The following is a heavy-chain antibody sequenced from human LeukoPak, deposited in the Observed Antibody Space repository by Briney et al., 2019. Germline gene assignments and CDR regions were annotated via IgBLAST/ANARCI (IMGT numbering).Heavy chain of an antibody. Sequence: SETLSLTCAVYGGSFSGYYWSWIRQPPGKGLEWIGEIYHSGSTNSNPSLKSRVTISVDTSKNQFSLKLSSVTAADTAVYYCASGLRYFDLYYWGQGTLVTVSS. J-gene: IGHJ4*02. D-gene: IGHD3-9*01. CDR2: IYHSGST. CDR3: ASGLRYFDLYY. CDR1: GGSFSGYY. V-gene: IGHV4-34*01.